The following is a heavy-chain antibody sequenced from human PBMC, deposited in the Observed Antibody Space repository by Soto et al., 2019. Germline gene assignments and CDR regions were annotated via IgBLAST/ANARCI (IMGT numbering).Heavy chain of an antibody. J-gene: IGHJ3*02. Sequence: GSLRLSCAASGFTFGSHWMNWVRQAPGQGLEWVSAIDKSGDGTNYADSAKGRFTISRDNSKNTLYLQMNSLRAEDTAVYYCAREDGYRGRDALDIWGQGTMVTVSS. D-gene: IGHD5-12*01. CDR2: IDKSGDGT. CDR3: AREDGYRGRDALDI. CDR1: GFTFGSHW. V-gene: IGHV3-23*01.